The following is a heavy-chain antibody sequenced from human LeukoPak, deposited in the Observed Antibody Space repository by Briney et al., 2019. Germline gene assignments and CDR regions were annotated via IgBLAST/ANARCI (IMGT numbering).Heavy chain of an antibody. CDR3: ARVAYSSSWFGDY. CDR1: GFTFSSYA. Sequence: GGSLRLSCAASGFTFSSYAMSWVRQAPGKGLEWVANIKQDGSEKYYVDSVKGRFTISRDNAKNSLYLQMNSLRAEDTAVYYCARVAYSSSWFGDYWGQGTLVTVSS. V-gene: IGHV3-7*01. D-gene: IGHD6-13*01. CDR2: IKQDGSEK. J-gene: IGHJ4*02.